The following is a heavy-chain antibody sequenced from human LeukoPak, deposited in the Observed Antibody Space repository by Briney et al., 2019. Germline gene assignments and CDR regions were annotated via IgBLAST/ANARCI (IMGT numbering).Heavy chain of an antibody. CDR1: GFTFDDYA. D-gene: IGHD6-19*01. CDR3: AKGQGSSGWTRIDY. Sequence: GGSLRLSCAASGFTFDDYAMHWVRQAPGKELEWVSGISWNSGSIGYADSVKGRFTISRDNAKNSLYLQMNSLRAEDTALYYCAKGQGSSGWTRIDYWGQGTLVTVSS. CDR2: ISWNSGSI. J-gene: IGHJ4*02. V-gene: IGHV3-9*01.